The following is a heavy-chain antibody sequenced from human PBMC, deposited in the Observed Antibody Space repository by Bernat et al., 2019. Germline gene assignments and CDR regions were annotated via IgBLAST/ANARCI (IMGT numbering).Heavy chain of an antibody. CDR2: ISYDGSNK. Sequence: VQLLESGGGVVQPGRSLRLSCTASGFTLNDFAMYWVRQAPGKGLEWVAFISYDGSNKYYADSVKGRFAISRDISKSTLYLQMDSLRVEDTAVYYCAREGKYRSTWYPLDYWGQGTLVTVSS. J-gene: IGHJ4*02. CDR3: AREGKYRSTWYPLDY. D-gene: IGHD6-13*01. V-gene: IGHV3-30*09. CDR1: GFTLNDFA.